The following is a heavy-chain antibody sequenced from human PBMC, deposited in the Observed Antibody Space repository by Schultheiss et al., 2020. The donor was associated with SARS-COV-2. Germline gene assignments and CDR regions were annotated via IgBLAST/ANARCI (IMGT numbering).Heavy chain of an antibody. D-gene: IGHD6-19*01. CDR1: GYTFTGYY. J-gene: IGHJ5*02. Sequence: ASVKVSCKASGYTFTGYYMHWVRQAPGQGLEWMGRINPNSGNTGYAQKFQGRVTITRNTSISTAYMELNSLRAEDTAVYYCARGPAVAGFDPWGQGTLVTVSS. V-gene: IGHV1-8*03. CDR2: INPNSGNT. CDR3: ARGPAVAGFDP.